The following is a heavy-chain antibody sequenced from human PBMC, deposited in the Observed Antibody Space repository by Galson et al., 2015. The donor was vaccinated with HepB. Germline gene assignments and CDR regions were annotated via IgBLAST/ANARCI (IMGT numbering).Heavy chain of an antibody. V-gene: IGHV3-30*03. CDR2: ISYDGSNK. J-gene: IGHJ4*02. CDR3: AAGGHFDY. CDR1: GFTFSSYG. Sequence: SLRLSCAASGFTFSSYGMHWVRQAPGKGLEWVAVISYDGSNKYYADSVKGRFTISRDNSKNTLYLQMNSLRAEDTAVYYCAAGGHFDYWGQGTLVTVSS. D-gene: IGHD1-26*01.